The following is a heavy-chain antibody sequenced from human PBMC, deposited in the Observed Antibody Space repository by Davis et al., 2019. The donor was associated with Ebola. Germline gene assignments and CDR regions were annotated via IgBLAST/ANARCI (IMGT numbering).Heavy chain of an antibody. CDR3: ATQGTTSYYYYYGMDV. CDR1: GYTFTSYG. Sequence: SVKVPCKASGYTFTSYGISWVRQAPGQGLEWMGGIIPIFGTANYAQKFQGRVTITADKSTSTAYMELSSLRSEDTAVYYCATQGTTSYYYYYGMDVWGQGTTVTVSS. CDR2: IIPIFGTA. V-gene: IGHV1-69*06. J-gene: IGHJ6*02. D-gene: IGHD1-1*01.